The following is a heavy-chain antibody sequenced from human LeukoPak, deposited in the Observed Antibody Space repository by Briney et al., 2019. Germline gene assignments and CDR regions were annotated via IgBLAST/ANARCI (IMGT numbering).Heavy chain of an antibody. J-gene: IGHJ5*02. CDR2: IYHSGST. Sequence: PSETLSLTCAVSGGSISSGGYSWSWIRQPPGKGLEWIGYIYHSGSTYYNPSLKSRVTISVDRSKNQFSLKLSSVTAADTAVYYCARDWYLGFDPWGQGTLVTVSS. CDR3: ARDWYLGFDP. D-gene: IGHD1-20*01. CDR1: GGSISSGGYS. V-gene: IGHV4-30-2*01.